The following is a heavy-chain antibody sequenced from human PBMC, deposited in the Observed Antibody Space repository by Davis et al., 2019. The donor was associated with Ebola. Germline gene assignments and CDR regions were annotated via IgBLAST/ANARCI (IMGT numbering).Heavy chain of an antibody. D-gene: IGHD6-13*01. J-gene: IGHJ5*02. CDR3: ARGGSSSFNWFDP. CDR1: GYTFSNYD. V-gene: IGHV1-8*02. CDR2: MNPNSGNT. Sequence: AASVKVSCKASGYTFSNYDINWVRQATGQGLEWVGWMNPNSGNTGYAQKFQGRVTMTRDTSTSTVYMELSSLRSEDTAVYYCARGGSSSFNWFDPWGQGTLVTVSS.